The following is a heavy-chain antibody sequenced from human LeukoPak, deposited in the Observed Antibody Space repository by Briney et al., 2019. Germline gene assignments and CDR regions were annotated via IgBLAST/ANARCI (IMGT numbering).Heavy chain of an antibody. CDR1: GFTFSSYE. J-gene: IGHJ4*02. Sequence: PGGSLRLSCAASGFTFSSYEMNWVRQAPGKGLEWVSYISSSGSTIYYADSVKGRFTISRDNSKNTLYLQMNSLRAEDTAVYYCAKEGPPTYYDILTGYPPGFYFDYWGQGTLVTVSS. CDR2: ISSSGSTI. V-gene: IGHV3-48*03. CDR3: AKEGPPTYYDILTGYPPGFYFDY. D-gene: IGHD3-9*01.